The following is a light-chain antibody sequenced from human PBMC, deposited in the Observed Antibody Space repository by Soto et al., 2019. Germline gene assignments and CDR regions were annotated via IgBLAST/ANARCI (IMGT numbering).Light chain of an antibody. Sequence: QSVLTQPPSVSGAPGQRVTISCTGSSSNIGAGYDVHWYQQLPGTAPKLLIYGNSNRPSGVPDRFSGSKSGTSASLAITGLQAEDEADYYCQSYDSSLSGSDVFGTGTKRTV. CDR1: SSNIGAGYD. CDR3: QSYDSSLSGSDV. V-gene: IGLV1-40*01. CDR2: GNS. J-gene: IGLJ1*01.